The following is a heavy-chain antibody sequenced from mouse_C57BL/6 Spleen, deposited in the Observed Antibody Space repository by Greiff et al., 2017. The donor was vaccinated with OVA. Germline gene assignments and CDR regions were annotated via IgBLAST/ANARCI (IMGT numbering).Heavy chain of an antibody. CDR3: AREITTVGNYAMDY. CDR2: IDPSDSYT. CDR1: GYTFTSYW. D-gene: IGHD1-1*01. J-gene: IGHJ4*01. Sequence: VQLQQPGAELVRPGTSVKLSCKASGYTFTSYWMHWVKQRPGQGLEWIGVIDPSDSYTNYNQKFKGKATLTVDTSSSTAYMQLSSLTSEDSAVYYCAREITTVGNYAMDYWGQGTSVTVSS. V-gene: IGHV1-59*01.